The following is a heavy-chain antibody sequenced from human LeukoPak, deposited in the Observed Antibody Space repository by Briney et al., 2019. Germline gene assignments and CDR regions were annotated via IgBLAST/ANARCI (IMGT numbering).Heavy chain of an antibody. Sequence: GGSLRLSCAASGFTFSSYAMHWVRQAPGKGLEWVAVISYDGSNKYYADSVKGRFTISRDNSKNTLYLQMNSLRAEDTAVYYCAKDGDFIVSSSWYLDYWGQGTLVTVSS. J-gene: IGHJ4*02. CDR2: ISYDGSNK. CDR1: GFTFSSYA. CDR3: AKDGDFIVSSSWYLDY. V-gene: IGHV3-30*04. D-gene: IGHD6-13*01.